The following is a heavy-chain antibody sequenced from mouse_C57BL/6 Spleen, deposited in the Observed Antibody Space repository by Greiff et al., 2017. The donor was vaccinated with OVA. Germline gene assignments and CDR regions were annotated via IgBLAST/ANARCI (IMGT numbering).Heavy chain of an antibody. V-gene: IGHV3-6*01. CDR3: ARGLPHWYFDV. CDR2: ISYDGSN. CDR1: GYSITSGYY. D-gene: IGHD2-2*01. Sequence: EVKVEESGPGLVKPSQSLSLTCSVTGYSITSGYYWNWIRQFPGNKLEWMGYISYDGSNNYNPSLKNRISITRDTSKNQFFLKLNSVTTEDTATYYCARGLPHWYFDVWGTGTTVTVSS. J-gene: IGHJ1*03.